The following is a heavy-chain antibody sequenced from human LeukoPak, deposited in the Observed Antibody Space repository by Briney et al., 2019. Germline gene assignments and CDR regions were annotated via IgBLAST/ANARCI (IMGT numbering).Heavy chain of an antibody. CDR1: GFTFSTYS. CDR2: ISSDGDTK. CDR3: ALRFDY. J-gene: IGHJ4*02. V-gene: IGHV3-48*04. Sequence: GGSLRLSCAVSGFTFSTYSVNWVRQAPGKGLEWVSYISSDGDTKDYADSVKGRFAVSRDNAKNSLYLQMNSLRAEDTAIYYCALRFDYWGQGTLVTVSS.